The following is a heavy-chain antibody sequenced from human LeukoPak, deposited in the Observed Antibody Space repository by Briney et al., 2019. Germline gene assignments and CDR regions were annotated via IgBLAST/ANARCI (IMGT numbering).Heavy chain of an antibody. D-gene: IGHD1-1*01. Sequence: PGGSLRLSCAASGFTFSSYSMQWVRQAPGEGLVWVSRIGGDGTTTTYADSVKGRFTISRDNAKNTLYLQMNSLRAEDTAMYYCVRDHNFGIDPWGQGALVTVSS. J-gene: IGHJ5*02. CDR3: VRDHNFGIDP. CDR1: GFTFSSYS. V-gene: IGHV3-74*01. CDR2: IGGDGTTT.